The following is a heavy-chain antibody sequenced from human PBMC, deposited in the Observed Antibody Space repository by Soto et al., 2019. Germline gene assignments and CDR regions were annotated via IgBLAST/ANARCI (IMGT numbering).Heavy chain of an antibody. D-gene: IGHD1-7*01. CDR1: GFTFSSYS. J-gene: IGHJ6*02. V-gene: IGHV3-48*02. CDR2: ISSSSSTI. CDR3: ARVPGITGTTYGGMDV. Sequence: GGSLRLSYAASGFTFSSYSMNWVRQAPGKGLEWVSYISSSSSTIYYADSVKGRFTISRDNAKNSLYLQMNSLRDEDTAVYYCARVPGITGTTYGGMDVWGQGTTVTVSS.